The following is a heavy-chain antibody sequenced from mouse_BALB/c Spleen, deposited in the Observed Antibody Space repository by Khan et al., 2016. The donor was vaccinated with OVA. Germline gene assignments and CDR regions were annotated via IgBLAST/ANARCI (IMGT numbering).Heavy chain of an antibody. CDR3: ARSWAMDY. CDR1: GFTFSDYG. V-gene: IGHV5-15*02. J-gene: IGHJ4*01. Sequence: EVELVESGGGLVQPGGSRKLSCAASGFTFSDYGMAWVRQAPGKGPEWVAFISNLAYSIYYADTVTGRFTISRENAKNTLYLEMSSLRSEDTAMYYCARSWAMDYWSQGTSVTVSS. CDR2: ISNLAYSI.